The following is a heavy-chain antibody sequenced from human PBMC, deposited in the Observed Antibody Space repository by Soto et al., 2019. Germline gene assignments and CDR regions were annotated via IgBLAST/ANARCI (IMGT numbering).Heavy chain of an antibody. CDR3: ARDLYSSGWTPIDY. CDR1: GFTFSSYA. J-gene: IGHJ4*02. Sequence: GGSLRLSCAASGFTFSSYAMHWVRQAPGKGLEWVAVISYDGSNKYYADSVKGRFTISRDNSKNTLYLQMNSLRAEDTAVYYCARDLYSSGWTPIDYWGQGTLVTVSS. V-gene: IGHV3-30-3*01. D-gene: IGHD6-19*01. CDR2: ISYDGSNK.